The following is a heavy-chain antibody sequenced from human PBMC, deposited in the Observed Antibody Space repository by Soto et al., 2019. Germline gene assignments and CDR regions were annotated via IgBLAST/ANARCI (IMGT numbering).Heavy chain of an antibody. CDR3: ASVVAARTFDY. D-gene: IGHD2-15*01. J-gene: IGHJ4*02. V-gene: IGHV3-23*01. Sequence: EVQLLESGGGLVQPGGSLRLSCAASGFTFSSYAMSWVRQAPGKGLEWVSAISGGGGSTYYADSVKGRFTISRDNSKNTLYLQMNSLRAEDTGVYYCASVVAARTFDYWGQGTLVTVSS. CDR1: GFTFSSYA. CDR2: ISGGGGST.